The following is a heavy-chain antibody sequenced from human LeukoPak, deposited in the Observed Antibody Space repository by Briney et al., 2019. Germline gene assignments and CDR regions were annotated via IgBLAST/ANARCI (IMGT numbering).Heavy chain of an antibody. CDR2: ISSSSSYI. CDR3: ARDPVLRYFDWLPAGEYYFDY. Sequence: GGSLRLSCAASGFTFTTNGMHWVRQAPGKGLEWVSSISSSSSYIYYADSVKGRFTISRDNAKNSLYLQMNSLRAEDTAVYYCARDPVLRYFDWLPAGEYYFDYWGQGTLVTVSS. V-gene: IGHV3-21*01. J-gene: IGHJ4*02. CDR1: GFTFTTNG. D-gene: IGHD3-9*01.